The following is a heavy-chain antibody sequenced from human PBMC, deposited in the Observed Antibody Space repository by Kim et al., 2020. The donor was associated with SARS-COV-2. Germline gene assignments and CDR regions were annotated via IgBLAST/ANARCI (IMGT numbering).Heavy chain of an antibody. J-gene: IGHJ6*04. CDR2: ISYDGSNK. CDR3: AKDLGGYSYGHYYYYGMDV. CDR1: GFTFSSYG. Sequence: GGSLRLSCAASGFTFSSYGMHWVRQAPGKGLEWVAVISYDGSNKYYADSVKGRFTISRDNSKNTLYLQMNSLRAEDTAVYYCAKDLGGYSYGHYYYYGMDVWSGGTTVTVSS. D-gene: IGHD5-18*01. V-gene: IGHV3-30*18.